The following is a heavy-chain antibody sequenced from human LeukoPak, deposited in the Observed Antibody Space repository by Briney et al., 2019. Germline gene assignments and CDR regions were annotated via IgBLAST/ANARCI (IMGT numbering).Heavy chain of an antibody. Sequence: SETLSLTCTVSGGSISSSSYYWGWIRQPPGKGLEWIGSIYYSGSTYYNPSLKSRVTISVDTSKNQFSLKLSSVTAADTAVYYCARPRGYYDDWHFDLWGRGTLVTVSS. CDR3: ARPRGYYDDWHFDL. CDR1: GGSISSSSYY. V-gene: IGHV4-39*01. J-gene: IGHJ2*01. CDR2: IYYSGST. D-gene: IGHD3-22*01.